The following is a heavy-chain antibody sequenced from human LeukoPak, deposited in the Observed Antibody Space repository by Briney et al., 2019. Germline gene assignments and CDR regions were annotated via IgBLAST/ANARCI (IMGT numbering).Heavy chain of an antibody. J-gene: IGHJ4*02. Sequence: GGSLRLSCAASGFTFSSYDMHWVRQAPGKGLEWLAVIWYDGGNKYYADSVKGRFTISRDNSKNTVHLQMDSLRAEDTAVYYCARAGGDAKPAANFDYWGQGTLVTFSS. CDR1: GFTFSSYD. CDR3: ARAGGDAKPAANFDY. D-gene: IGHD2-2*01. V-gene: IGHV3-33*01. CDR2: IWYDGGNK.